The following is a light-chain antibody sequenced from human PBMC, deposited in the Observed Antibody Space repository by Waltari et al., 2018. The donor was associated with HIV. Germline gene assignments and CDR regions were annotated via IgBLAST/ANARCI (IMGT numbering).Light chain of an antibody. V-gene: IGKV1-5*03. J-gene: IGKJ2*01. CDR2: RAY. CDR3: QQYGTSSYT. CDR1: QSNSKW. Sequence: DIQMTQSTSTLSASAGDRVIITCRASQSNSKWLAWCQHKPGKAPKRLIYRAYSLQTGVPTRFSGSRSGTDFTLTISSLQPYHGATFSCQQYGTSSYTCGQVTKL.